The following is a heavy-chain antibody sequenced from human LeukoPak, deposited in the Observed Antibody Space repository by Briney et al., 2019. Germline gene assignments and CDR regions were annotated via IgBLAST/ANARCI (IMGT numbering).Heavy chain of an antibody. Sequence: GGSLRLSCAASGFTFSSYAMHWVRQAPGKGLEYVSAISGNGGSTYFANSVQGRFTISRDNSKNTLYLQMGSLRAEDMAVYYCTRASSMTTIFEYWGQGTLVTVSS. V-gene: IGHV3-64*01. D-gene: IGHD4-17*01. CDR2: ISGNGGST. CDR3: TRASSMTTIFEY. CDR1: GFTFSSYA. J-gene: IGHJ4*02.